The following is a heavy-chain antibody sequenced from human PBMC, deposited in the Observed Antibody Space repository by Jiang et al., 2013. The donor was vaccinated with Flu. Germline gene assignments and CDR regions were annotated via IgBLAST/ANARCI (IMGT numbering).Heavy chain of an antibody. CDR2: IIPILGIA. CDR3: ARVVGTNGPKYYFDY. D-gene: IGHD2-8*01. J-gene: IGHJ4*02. CDR1: EGTFSSNA. Sequence: KVSCKASEGTFSSNAISWVRQAPGQGLEWMGGIIPILGIANYAQRFQGRVTVTADKSTSTAYMELSSLRSEDTAVYYCARVVGTNGPKYYFDYWGQGTLVTVSS. V-gene: IGHV1-69*10.